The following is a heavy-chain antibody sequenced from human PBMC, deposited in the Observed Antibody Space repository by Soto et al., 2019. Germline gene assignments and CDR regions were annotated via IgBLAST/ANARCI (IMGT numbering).Heavy chain of an antibody. CDR1: GGSFSGYY. Sequence: SDTLSLTCAVYGGSFSGYYSSWIRQPPGKSLEWIGEINHSGSTNYNPSLKSRVTISVETSKNQFSLKLSSVTAADTAVYYCARLVRGVIPYYYGMDVWGQGTTVTVSS. CDR3: ARLVRGVIPYYYGMDV. V-gene: IGHV4-34*01. D-gene: IGHD3-10*01. CDR2: INHSGST. J-gene: IGHJ6*02.